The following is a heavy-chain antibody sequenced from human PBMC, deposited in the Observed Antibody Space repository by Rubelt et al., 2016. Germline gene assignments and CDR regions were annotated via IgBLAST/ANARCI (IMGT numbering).Heavy chain of an antibody. V-gene: IGHV4-31*02. Sequence: ISSGGYYWSWIRQHPGKGLEWIGYIYYSKSTSYNPSLKSRVTLSVDTSKNKFSLKLSSVTAADTAAYYCARDLGGYGSRFDPWGQGTLVTVSS. CDR2: IYYSKST. CDR3: ARDLGGYGSRFDP. J-gene: IGHJ5*02. D-gene: IGHD3-10*01. CDR1: ISSGGYY.